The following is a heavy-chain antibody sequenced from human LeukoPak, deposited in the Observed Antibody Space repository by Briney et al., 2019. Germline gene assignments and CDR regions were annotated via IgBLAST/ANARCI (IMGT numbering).Heavy chain of an antibody. J-gene: IGHJ6*02. CDR3: GSRDKGYYYGLDV. V-gene: IGHV3-66*01. CDR2: ISGGGNT. Sequence: GGSLRLSCVASGFTGCSNYMSWVRQAPGKGLEWVSIISGGGNTYYADSVKDRFTISRDNSKSTMYLQMKSLRAEDTAVYYCGSRDKGYYYGLDVWGQGTTVTVSS. D-gene: IGHD5-24*01. CDR1: GFTGCSNY.